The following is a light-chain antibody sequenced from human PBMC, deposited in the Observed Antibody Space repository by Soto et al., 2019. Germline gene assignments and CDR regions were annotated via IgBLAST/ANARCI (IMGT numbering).Light chain of an antibody. Sequence: DTVMTQFPLSLPVTPGEPASISCRSSQSLLHDNGYYYLHWYLQKPGQSPQVLIYFGSNRASGVPDRFRGSGSGTDFTPTTTRVEAEDVGVYYCMQTLQPPHTFGQGTKLGIK. CDR2: FGS. CDR1: QSLLHDNGYYY. V-gene: IGKV2-28*01. CDR3: MQTLQPPHT. J-gene: IGKJ2*01.